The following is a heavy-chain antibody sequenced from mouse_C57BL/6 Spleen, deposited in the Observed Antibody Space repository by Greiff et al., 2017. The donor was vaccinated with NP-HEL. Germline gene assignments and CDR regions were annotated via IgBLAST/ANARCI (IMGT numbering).Heavy chain of an antibody. J-gene: IGHJ1*03. CDR3: ARLYGSSWYFDV. D-gene: IGHD1-1*01. V-gene: IGHV14-2*01. Sequence: EVQLQESGAELVKPGASVKLSCTASGFNIKDYYMHWVKQRTEQGLEWIGRIDPEDGETKYATKFQGKTTITADTSSNTAYLQLSSLTSEDTAVYYCARLYGSSWYFDVWGTGTTVTVAS. CDR2: IDPEDGET. CDR1: GFNIKDYY.